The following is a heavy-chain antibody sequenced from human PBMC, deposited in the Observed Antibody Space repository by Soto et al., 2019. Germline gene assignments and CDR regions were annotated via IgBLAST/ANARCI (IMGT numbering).Heavy chain of an antibody. J-gene: IGHJ4*02. D-gene: IGHD3-10*01. CDR2: IGGSGSSS. CDR1: GVTVRNYA. CDR3: VKHSDYYFGSGSYSYFDY. V-gene: IGHV3-23*01. Sequence: PSGSPGLCCAACGVTVRNYAMGGVRQTPGKGLEWVSSIGGSGSSSSYADSVKGRFTFSRDNSKNTLSLQMNSLRAEDTAVYYCVKHSDYYFGSGSYSYFDYWGQGTLVTVSS.